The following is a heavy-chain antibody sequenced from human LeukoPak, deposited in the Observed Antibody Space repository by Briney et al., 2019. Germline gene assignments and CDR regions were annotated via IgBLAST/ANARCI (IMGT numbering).Heavy chain of an antibody. Sequence: GGSLRLSCAASGFTFSSYAMSWVRQAPGKGLEWVANIKQDGSEKYYVDSVKGRFTISRDNAKNSLYLQMNSLRAEDTAVYYCAVETYSSSTLDYWVQGTLVTVSS. CDR2: IKQDGSEK. D-gene: IGHD6-6*01. J-gene: IGHJ4*02. CDR1: GFTFSSYA. CDR3: AVETYSSSTLDY. V-gene: IGHV3-7*01.